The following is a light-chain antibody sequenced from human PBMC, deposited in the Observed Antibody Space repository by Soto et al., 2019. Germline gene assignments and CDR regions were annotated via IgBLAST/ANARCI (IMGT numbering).Light chain of an antibody. CDR1: ETVRTN. Sequence: IVMTQSPVTLSVSPGERVTLSCRASETVRTNLAWFQQKPGQTPRLLIFGASTRATGIPTRFTGSESETDCSLAIDSLQCEDLAVYYCQQYYNWPAYTFGQGTKLEI. V-gene: IGKV3-15*01. CDR3: QQYYNWPAYT. CDR2: GAS. J-gene: IGKJ2*01.